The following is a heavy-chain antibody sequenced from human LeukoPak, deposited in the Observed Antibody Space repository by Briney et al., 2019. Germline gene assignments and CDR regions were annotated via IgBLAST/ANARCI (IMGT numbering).Heavy chain of an antibody. CDR3: ARVAEAAAFDY. CDR2: ISSSSSTI. CDR1: GFTFSSYS. V-gene: IGHV3-48*01. Sequence: GGSLRLSCAASGFTFSSYSMNWVRQAPGKGLEWVSYISSSSSTIYYADSVKGRFTIPRDNAKNSLYLQMNGLRAEDTAVYYCARVAEAAAFDYWGQGTLVTVSS. D-gene: IGHD6-13*01. J-gene: IGHJ4*02.